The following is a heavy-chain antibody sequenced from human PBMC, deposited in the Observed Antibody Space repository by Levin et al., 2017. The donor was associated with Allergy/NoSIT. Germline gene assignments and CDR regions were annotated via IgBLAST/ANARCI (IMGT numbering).Heavy chain of an antibody. Sequence: SETLSLTCTVSGGSISSYYWSWIRQPPGKGLEWIGYIHYSGGSTNYNPSLRSRVTISIDTSKNQFSLNLNSVTAADTAVYYCARLNGLTMVRGQNYYYHSMDGWGQGSTVTVSS. D-gene: IGHD3-10*01. CDR1: GGSISSYY. V-gene: IGHV4-59*08. CDR3: ARLNGLTMVRGQNYYYHSMDG. CDR2: IHYSGGST. J-gene: IGHJ6*02.